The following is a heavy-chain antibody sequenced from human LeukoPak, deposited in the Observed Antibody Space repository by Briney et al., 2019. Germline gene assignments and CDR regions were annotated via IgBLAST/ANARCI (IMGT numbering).Heavy chain of an antibody. CDR2: IYYTGKN. J-gene: IGHJ4*02. Sequence: SETLSLTCAVSGGSINSHYWGWLRQPPGKGLQWIGDIYYTGKNNCNPSLKSRVTISLDTSKDHLSLNLTSVLAADTAIYYCVRRDTGWNYFDYWGRGILVTVSS. CDR1: GGSINSHY. D-gene: IGHD6-19*01. V-gene: IGHV4-59*08. CDR3: VRRDTGWNYFDY.